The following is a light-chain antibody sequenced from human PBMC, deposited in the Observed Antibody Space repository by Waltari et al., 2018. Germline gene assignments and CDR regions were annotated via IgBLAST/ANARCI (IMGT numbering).Light chain of an antibody. Sequence: YDLTQPPSVSVSPGQTAAITCSGDGLPKQYTFWYQQKSGQAPVWVMYEYNKRPSGIPGRFSGSSAGTVATLTITGAQVDDEADYYCYSKDTDGGSQGKIGGGTKLTVL. CDR3: YSKDTDGGSQGK. CDR1: GLPKQY. CDR2: EYN. J-gene: IGLJ2*01. V-gene: IGLV3-10*01.